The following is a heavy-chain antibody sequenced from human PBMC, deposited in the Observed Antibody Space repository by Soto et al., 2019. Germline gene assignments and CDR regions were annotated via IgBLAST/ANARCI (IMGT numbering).Heavy chain of an antibody. V-gene: IGHV3-30-3*01. J-gene: IGHJ4*02. CDR3: ARDGRGGYDPYYFDY. CDR1: GFTFSSYA. Sequence: GGSLRLSCAASGFTFSSYAMHWVRQAPGKGLEWVAVISYDGSNKYYADSVKGRFTISRDNSKNTLYLQMNSLRAEDTAVYYCARDGRGGYDPYYFDYWGQGTLVTVSS. D-gene: IGHD5-12*01. CDR2: ISYDGSNK.